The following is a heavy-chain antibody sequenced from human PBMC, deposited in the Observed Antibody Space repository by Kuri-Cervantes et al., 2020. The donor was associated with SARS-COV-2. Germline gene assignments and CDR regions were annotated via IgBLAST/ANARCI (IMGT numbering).Heavy chain of an antibody. V-gene: IGHV1-8*01. Sequence: AAVNVSCKASGYTFTCYDINWVRQAPGQGLEWVGWMNPKIDISGSVKKFQGRVTMTRDTSTNPVYMELTSLASQYTSVYYCARKTRGPFHLDYWGPGTPVTVSS. J-gene: IGHJ4*02. CDR3: ARKTRGPFHLDY. CDR2: MNPKIDIS. D-gene: IGHD1-26*01. CDR1: GYTFTCYD.